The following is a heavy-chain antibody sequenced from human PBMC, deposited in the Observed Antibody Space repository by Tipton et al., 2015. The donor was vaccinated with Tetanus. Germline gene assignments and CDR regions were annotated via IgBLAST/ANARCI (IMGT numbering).Heavy chain of an antibody. CDR2: ISYSGNT. J-gene: IGHJ4*02. D-gene: IGHD5-24*01. CDR1: GGSISSGVYY. Sequence: TLSLTCTVSGGSISSGVYYWGWLRQDPGKGLEWIGRISYSGNTAYNPSLKSRVAISVDTSKNQFSLKLTSVTAADTAVYYCARGCRRDGYNFRSPSPGHTLNWGQGTLVTVSS. CDR3: ARGCRRDGYNFRSPSPGHTLN. V-gene: IGHV4-39*01.